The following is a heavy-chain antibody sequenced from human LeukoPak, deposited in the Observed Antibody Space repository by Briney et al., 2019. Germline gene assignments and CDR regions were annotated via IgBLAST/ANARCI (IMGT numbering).Heavy chain of an antibody. Sequence: PSETLSLTCTVSGNSISSGDYYWSWIRQPAGKGLEWIGRIHTSGSTTYNPSLKSRVTISGDTSENQFSLRLSSVTAADTAVYYCARASYSYDISGWVPFDYWGQGTLVTVSS. D-gene: IGHD3-22*01. V-gene: IGHV4-61*02. J-gene: IGHJ4*02. CDR1: GNSISSGDYY. CDR2: IHTSGST. CDR3: ARASYSYDISGWVPFDY.